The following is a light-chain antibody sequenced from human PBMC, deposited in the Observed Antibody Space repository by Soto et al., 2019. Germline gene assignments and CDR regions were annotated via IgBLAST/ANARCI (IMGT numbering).Light chain of an antibody. Sequence: DIQMTQSPSSVSASVGDRVTITCRASQAFGDWLAWYQQKPGKAPNLLIYATSTLQSGVPSRFSGRGSETEFSLTNSSLQPEDFATYYCQQADISQLTFGGGTRVEI. CDR2: ATS. CDR3: QQADISQLT. CDR1: QAFGDW. V-gene: IGKV1-12*01. J-gene: IGKJ4*01.